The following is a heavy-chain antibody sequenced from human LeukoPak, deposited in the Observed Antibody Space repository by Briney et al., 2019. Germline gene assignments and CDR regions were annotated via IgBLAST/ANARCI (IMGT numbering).Heavy chain of an antibody. D-gene: IGHD4-17*01. CDR3: ARSEGGYGDYVSPGDY. V-gene: IGHV3-30-3*01. J-gene: IGHJ4*02. CDR2: ISYDGSNK. Sequence: GGSLRLSCAASGFTFSSYAMHWVRQAPGKGLEWVAVISYDGSNKYYADSVKGRFTISRDNSKNTLYLQMNSLRAEDTAVYYCARSEGGYGDYVSPGDYWGQGTLVTVSS. CDR1: GFTFSSYA.